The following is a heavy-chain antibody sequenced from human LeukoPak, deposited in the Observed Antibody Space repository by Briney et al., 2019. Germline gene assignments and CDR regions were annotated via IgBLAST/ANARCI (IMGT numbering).Heavy chain of an antibody. CDR3: ARVRDTSMVYDALDI. Sequence: GGSLRLSCAASGFIFSNYSLNWVRQAPGKGLDWVSSIRSSTRYIFYADSVKGRFTVSRDNAKNSLFLQMNSLRAEDTAVYYCARVRDTSMVYDALDIWGQGTMVTVSS. D-gene: IGHD5-18*01. CDR1: GFIFSNYS. J-gene: IGHJ3*02. CDR2: IRSSTRYI. V-gene: IGHV3-21*01.